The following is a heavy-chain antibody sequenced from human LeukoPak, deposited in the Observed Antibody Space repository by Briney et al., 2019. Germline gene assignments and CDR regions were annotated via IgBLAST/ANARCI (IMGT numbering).Heavy chain of an antibody. J-gene: IGHJ2*01. CDR3: ARDNSGHYYASSGYSAYWYFDL. D-gene: IGHD3-22*01. V-gene: IGHV4-34*10. CDR2: INHSGST. CDR1: GGSFSGYY. Sequence: SETLSLTCAVYGGSFSGYYWSWIRQPPGKGLEWIGEINHSGSTNYNPSLKSRVTMSVDTSKNQFSLKLSSVTAADTAVYYCARDNSGHYYASSGYSAYWYFDLWGRGTLVTVSS.